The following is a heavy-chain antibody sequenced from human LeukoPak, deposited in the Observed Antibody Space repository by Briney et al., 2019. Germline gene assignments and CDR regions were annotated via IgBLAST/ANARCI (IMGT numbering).Heavy chain of an antibody. CDR1: GFTFNRYN. J-gene: IGHJ4*02. Sequence: GGSLRLSCAASGFTFNRYNMNWVRRAPGKGLEWVSSISTSSSYIYYADSVRGRFTISRDNAKNSLYLQMNSLRPEDTALYYCTKDSVAMVTTSDYWGQGTLVTVSS. CDR2: ISTSSSYI. V-gene: IGHV3-21*04. D-gene: IGHD5-18*01. CDR3: TKDSVAMVTTSDY.